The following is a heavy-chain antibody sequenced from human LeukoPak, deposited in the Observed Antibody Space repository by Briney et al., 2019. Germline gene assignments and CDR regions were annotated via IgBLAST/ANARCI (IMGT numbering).Heavy chain of an antibody. Sequence: QTGGSLRLSCAASGFTFSSYAMHWVRQAPGKGLEWVAIISYDGSNKYYADSVKGRFTISRDNSKNTLYLQMGSLRADDMAVYYCAELGITMIGGVWGKGTTVTISS. CDR3: AELGITMIGGV. V-gene: IGHV3-30*14. J-gene: IGHJ6*04. D-gene: IGHD3-10*02. CDR2: ISYDGSNK. CDR1: GFTFSSYA.